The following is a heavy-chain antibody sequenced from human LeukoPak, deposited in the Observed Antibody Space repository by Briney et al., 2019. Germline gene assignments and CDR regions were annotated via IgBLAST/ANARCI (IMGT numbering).Heavy chain of an antibody. D-gene: IGHD1-26*01. CDR1: GGTFSSYA. J-gene: IGHJ4*02. V-gene: IGHV1-69*05. Sequence: SVKVSCKASGGTFSSYAISWVRQAPGQGREWMGGIIPIFGTANYAQKFQGRVTIARDTSASTAYMELSSLTSEDTAVYYCARGRWVGTTQAYYLDYWGQGTLVTVSS. CDR3: ARGRWVGTTQAYYLDY. CDR2: IIPIFGTA.